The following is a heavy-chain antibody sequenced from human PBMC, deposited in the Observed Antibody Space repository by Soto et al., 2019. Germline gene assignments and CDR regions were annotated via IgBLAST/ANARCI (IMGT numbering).Heavy chain of an antibody. J-gene: IGHJ4*02. V-gene: IGHV3-30-3*01. CDR2: ISYDGSNK. CDR1: GFTFSSYA. D-gene: IGHD3-3*01. Sequence: HPGGSLRLSCAASGFTFSSYAMHWVRQAPGKGLEWVAVISYDGSNKYYADSVKGRFTISKDNSKNTLYLQMNSLRAEDTAVYYCARERGSGYSHFDYWGQGTLVTVSS. CDR3: ARERGSGYSHFDY.